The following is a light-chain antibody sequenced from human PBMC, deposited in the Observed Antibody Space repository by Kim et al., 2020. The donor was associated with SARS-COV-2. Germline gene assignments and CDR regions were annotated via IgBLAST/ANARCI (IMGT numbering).Light chain of an antibody. Sequence: SVTISCTVAGSDVGGYDYVSWYQQNPGKAPKLMIYDVSKRPSGVPDRFSGSKSGNTASLTISGLQAEDEADYYCCSYAGTYTWVFGGGTQLTVL. CDR1: GSDVGGYDY. V-gene: IGLV2-11*01. J-gene: IGLJ3*02. CDR2: DVS. CDR3: CSYAGTYTWV.